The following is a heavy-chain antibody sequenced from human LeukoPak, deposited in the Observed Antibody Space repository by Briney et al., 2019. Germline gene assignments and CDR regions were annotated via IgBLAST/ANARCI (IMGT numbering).Heavy chain of an antibody. CDR2: VSDSGSTR. J-gene: IGHJ4*02. D-gene: IGHD6-13*01. CDR3: AREMGSTWNISIDY. V-gene: IGHV3-11*01. CDR1: GFTFSDYY. Sequence: GGSLRLSCAASGFTFSDYYMSWVRQAPGKGLEWVAYVSDSGSTRYADSVRGRFTVSRDDAKSSLFLQMNSLRAEDTAVCYCAREMGSTWNISIDYWGQGTLVTVSS.